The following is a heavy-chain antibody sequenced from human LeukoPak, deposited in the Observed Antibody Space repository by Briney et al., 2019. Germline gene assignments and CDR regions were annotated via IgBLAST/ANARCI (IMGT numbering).Heavy chain of an antibody. J-gene: IGHJ4*02. Sequence: GGSLRLSCAASGFTVRSNYMTWVRQAPGKGLEWVSVIYSRGSTYYANSVKGRFTISRDNSKNTLYLQMNSLRPEDTAIYYCARDDVASVFDYWGQGTLVTVSS. CDR2: IYSRGST. CDR3: ARDDVASVFDY. V-gene: IGHV3-66*03. CDR1: GFTVRSNY.